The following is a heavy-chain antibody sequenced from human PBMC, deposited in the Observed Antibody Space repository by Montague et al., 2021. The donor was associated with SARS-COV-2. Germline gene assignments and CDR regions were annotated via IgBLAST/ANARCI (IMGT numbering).Heavy chain of an antibody. J-gene: IGHJ4*02. CDR1: GVSVTDYY. V-gene: IGHV4-59*08. D-gene: IGHD3-9*01. Sequence: SETLSLTCTVSGVSVTDYYWSWIRQPPGKGLEWVGDVLYNKGTNFNSSLKSRVAISVDTSKNQFSLRLTSVTAADTAVYYCVRHPHYDGLNGPPDFWGQGTLVTVSS. CDR3: VRHPHYDGLNGPPDF. CDR2: VLYNKGT.